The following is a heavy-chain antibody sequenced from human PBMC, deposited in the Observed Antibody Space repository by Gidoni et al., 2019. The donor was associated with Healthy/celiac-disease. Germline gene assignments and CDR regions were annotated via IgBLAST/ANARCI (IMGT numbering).Heavy chain of an antibody. D-gene: IGHD3-10*01. CDR1: GYTFTSYA. J-gene: IGHJ4*02. Sequence: QVQLVQSGAAVKKPGASVKVSCKAAGYTFTSYAMHWVRQAPGQRLEWMGWINAGNGNTKYSQKFQGRVTITRDTSASTAYMELSSLRSEDTAVYYCARVAPAKVLWFGRGYFDYWGQGTLVTVSS. V-gene: IGHV1-3*01. CDR3: ARVAPAKVLWFGRGYFDY. CDR2: INAGNGNT.